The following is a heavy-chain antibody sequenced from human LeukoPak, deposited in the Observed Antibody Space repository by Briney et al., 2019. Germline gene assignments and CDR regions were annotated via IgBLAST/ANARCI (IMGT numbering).Heavy chain of an antibody. CDR2: IYPGDSDT. CDR1: GYSFTSYW. Sequence: GESLKISCKGSGYSFTSYWIGWVRQMPGKGLEWMGIIYPGDSDTRYSPSFHGQVTTSADKSISTAYLQWSSLKGSDTAMYYCARLGGYGSGSMGYYYYGMDVWGKGTTVTVSS. D-gene: IGHD3-10*01. V-gene: IGHV5-51*01. CDR3: ARLGGYGSGSMGYYYYGMDV. J-gene: IGHJ6*04.